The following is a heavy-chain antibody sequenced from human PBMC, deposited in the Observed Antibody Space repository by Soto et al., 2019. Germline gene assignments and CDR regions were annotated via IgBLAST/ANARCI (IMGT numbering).Heavy chain of an antibody. CDR3: ARVGIDGYNVIDY. J-gene: IGHJ4*02. CDR1: GFTFSSYS. Sequence: GGSLSLSCAASGFTFSSYSMNWVRQAPGKGLEWVSSISSSSSYIYYADTVKGRFTISRDNAKNSLYMQMNSLRADDTAVYYCARVGIDGYNVIDYWGQGTLVTVSS. V-gene: IGHV3-21*01. D-gene: IGHD5-12*01. CDR2: ISSSSSYI.